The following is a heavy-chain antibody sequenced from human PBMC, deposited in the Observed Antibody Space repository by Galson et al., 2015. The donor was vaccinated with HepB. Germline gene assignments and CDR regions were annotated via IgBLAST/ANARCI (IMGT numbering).Heavy chain of an antibody. CDR1: GFTFSSYW. D-gene: IGHD3-9*01. V-gene: IGHV3-7*03. CDR3: VVLRYFDWLFLSMDV. CDR2: IKQDGSEK. Sequence: SLRLSCAASGFTFSSYWMSWVRQAPGKGLEWVANIKQDGSEKYYVDSVKGRFTISRDNAKNSLYLQMNSLRAEDTAVYYCVVLRYFDWLFLSMDVWGQGTPVTVSS. J-gene: IGHJ6*02.